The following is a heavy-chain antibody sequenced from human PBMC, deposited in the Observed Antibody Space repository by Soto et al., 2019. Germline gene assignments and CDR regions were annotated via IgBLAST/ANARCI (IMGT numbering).Heavy chain of an antibody. CDR3: AHRPTGSYYFWYFDY. CDR1: GFSLSTSGVG. J-gene: IGHJ4*02. V-gene: IGHV2-5*02. D-gene: IGHD3-10*01. Sequence: QITLKESGPPLVKPTQTLTLTCTFSGFSLSTSGVGVGWIRQPPGKALEWLALIYWDDDKRYSPSLKSRLTITKDTSKNQVVLTMTNMDPVDTATYYCAHRPTGSYYFWYFDYWGQGTLVTVSS. CDR2: IYWDDDK.